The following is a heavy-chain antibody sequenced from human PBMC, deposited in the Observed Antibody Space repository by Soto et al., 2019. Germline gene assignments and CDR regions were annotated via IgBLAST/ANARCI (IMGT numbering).Heavy chain of an antibody. CDR2: IGLAGDK. J-gene: IGHJ4*02. Sequence: GSLRLSCAASGFTFSNYDMHWVRQATGKGLEWVSGIGLAGDKYYPGSLKGRFTISRDNNKNSLYLQMNSLRVDDTGVYYCARAIRGYGAYGGYLGQGTLVTVSS. D-gene: IGHD5-12*01. CDR3: ARAIRGYGAYGGY. CDR1: GFTFSNYD. V-gene: IGHV3-13*04.